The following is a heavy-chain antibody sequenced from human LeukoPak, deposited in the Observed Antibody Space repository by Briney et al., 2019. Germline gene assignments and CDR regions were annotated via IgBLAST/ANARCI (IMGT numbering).Heavy chain of an antibody. D-gene: IGHD6-6*01. V-gene: IGHV1-2*02. Sequence: SEKVSCKASGYTFTGYYMHWVRQAPGQGLEWMGWINPNSGGTNYAQKFQGRVTMTRDTSISTAYMELSRLRSDDTAVYYCARLRQLVRNCFDPRGQGTLVTVSS. J-gene: IGHJ5*02. CDR3: ARLRQLVRNCFDP. CDR1: GYTFTGYY. CDR2: INPNSGGT.